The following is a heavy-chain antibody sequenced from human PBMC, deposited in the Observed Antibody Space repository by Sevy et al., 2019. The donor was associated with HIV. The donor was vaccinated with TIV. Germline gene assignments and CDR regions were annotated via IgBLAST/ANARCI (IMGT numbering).Heavy chain of an antibody. CDR1: GFTFSSYG. Sequence: GGSLRLSCAASGFTFSSYGMHWVSQAPGKGLEWVAVIWYDGSNKYYADSVKGRFTISRDNSKNTLYLQLNSLRAEDTAVYYCARENRQAYYYYGMDVWGQGTTVTVSS. CDR3: ARENRQAYYYYGMDV. V-gene: IGHV3-33*01. J-gene: IGHJ6*02. CDR2: IWYDGSNK.